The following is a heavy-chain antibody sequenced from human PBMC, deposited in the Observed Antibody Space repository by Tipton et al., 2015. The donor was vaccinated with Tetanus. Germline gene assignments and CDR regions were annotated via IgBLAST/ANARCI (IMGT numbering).Heavy chain of an antibody. CDR2: IYYRGST. D-gene: IGHD3-22*01. J-gene: IGHJ4*02. CDR1: GASMTSSYYY. V-gene: IGHV4-39*02. CDR3: ARAVRFYYDSSTYYQYYFDS. Sequence: TLSLTCSVSGASMTSSYYYWGWIRQPPGKGLEWIGNIYYRGSTYYSPSLRSRVVMSIDTSKNHVSLNLTSVTAADTAVYYCARAVRFYYDSSTYYQYYFDSWGQGTLVTVSS.